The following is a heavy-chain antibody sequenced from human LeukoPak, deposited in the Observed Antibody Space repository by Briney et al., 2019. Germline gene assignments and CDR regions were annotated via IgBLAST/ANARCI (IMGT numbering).Heavy chain of an antibody. Sequence: ASVKVSCKASGYTFTSYYMHWVRQAPGQGLEGMGIINPSGGSTSYAQKFQGRVTMTMETSTTTVHMELSSLRSADTAVSYCARAHSGWNSGPDGAFDIWGQGTMVTVSS. CDR3: ARAHSGWNSGPDGAFDI. J-gene: IGHJ3*02. D-gene: IGHD6-19*01. CDR1: GYTFTSYY. V-gene: IGHV1-46*01. CDR2: INPSGGST.